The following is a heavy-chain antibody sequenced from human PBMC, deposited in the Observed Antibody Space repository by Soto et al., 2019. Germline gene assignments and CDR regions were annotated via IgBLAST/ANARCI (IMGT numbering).Heavy chain of an antibody. D-gene: IGHD1-26*01. CDR3: ARGPRWELPYAFDY. Sequence: PCGCLRLSCAACGVRVKSYSMHCDCHVPGRGLEWVALVSYDANIKHYADSVKGRFTISRDNSKNTVFLQMSGLGSDDTAVYYCARGPRWELPYAFDYWGQGTLVTVSS. J-gene: IGHJ4*03. CDR1: GVRVKSYS. CDR2: VSYDANIK. V-gene: IGHV3-30*03.